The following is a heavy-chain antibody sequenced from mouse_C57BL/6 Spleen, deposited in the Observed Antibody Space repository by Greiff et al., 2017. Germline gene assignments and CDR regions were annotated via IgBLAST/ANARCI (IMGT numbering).Heavy chain of an antibody. Sequence: QVQLQQPGAELVRPGSSVKLSCKASGYTFTSYWMHWVKQRPIQGLEWIGNIDPSGSETNYNQKFKDKATLTVDTSSSTAYMQLSSLTSEDSAVYCCACADYGSSYIAYWGQGTPVTVSA. D-gene: IGHD1-1*01. CDR2: IDPSGSET. V-gene: IGHV1-52*01. CDR1: GYTFTSYW. J-gene: IGHJ3*01. CDR3: ACADYGSSYIAY.